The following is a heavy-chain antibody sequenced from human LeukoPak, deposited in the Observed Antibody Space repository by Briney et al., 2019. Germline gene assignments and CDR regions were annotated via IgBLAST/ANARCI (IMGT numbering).Heavy chain of an antibody. J-gene: IGHJ4*02. CDR1: GFTFSAYW. CDR2: IKQDGGEV. CDR3: AKPLRSDPYYFDY. Sequence: GGSLRLSCAASGFTFSAYWMAWVRQAPGKGLEWVASIKQDGGEVFYVDSVMGRFTISRDNAQNSLYLQMNSLRADDTAIYYCAKPLRSDPYYFDYWGQGTLVTVSS. V-gene: IGHV3-7*05.